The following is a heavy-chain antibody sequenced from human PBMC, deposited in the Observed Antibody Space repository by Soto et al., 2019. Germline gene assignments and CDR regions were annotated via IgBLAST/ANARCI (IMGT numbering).Heavy chain of an antibody. CDR1: GDSISSYY. D-gene: IGHD2-8*01. J-gene: IGHJ3*02. V-gene: IGHV4-59*08. Sequence: SETLSLTCIVSGDSISSYYWNWIRQPPGKGLEWIGYIYYSGNTNYSPSLKSRVTISVDTSKNQFSLKLSSVTAADTAVYYCARLYGDTTFDIWGQGTLVTVSS. CDR2: IYYSGNT. CDR3: ARLYGDTTFDI.